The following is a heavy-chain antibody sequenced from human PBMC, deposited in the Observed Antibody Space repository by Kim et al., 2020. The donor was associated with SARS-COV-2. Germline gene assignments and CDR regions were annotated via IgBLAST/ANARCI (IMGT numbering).Heavy chain of an antibody. V-gene: IGHV3-33*06. D-gene: IGHD6-19*01. J-gene: IGHJ4*02. CDR2: IWYDGSNK. CDR1: GFTLSSYG. Sequence: GGSLRLSCAASGFTLSSYGMHWVRQAPGKGLEWVAVIWYDGSNKYYADSVKGRFTISRDNSKNTLYLQMNSLRAEDTAVYYCAKDQAKAVAGTRYYFDYWGQGTLVTVSS. CDR3: AKDQAKAVAGTRYYFDY.